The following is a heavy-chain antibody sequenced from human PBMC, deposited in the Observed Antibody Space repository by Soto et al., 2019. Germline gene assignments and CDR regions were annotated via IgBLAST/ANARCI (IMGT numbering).Heavy chain of an antibody. Sequence: SETLSLTCIVSGGSISEKYWNWVRQPPGKGLEWIGLISANGHTDYNPSLKSRVTMSVDASKNQFSLRLTSMTAADTAVYYCVDSLAASCLIWLDPWGRGTLVTVSS. CDR2: ISANGHT. V-gene: IGHV4-4*07. D-gene: IGHD2-21*01. CDR1: GGSISEKY. J-gene: IGHJ5*02. CDR3: VDSLAASCLIWLDP.